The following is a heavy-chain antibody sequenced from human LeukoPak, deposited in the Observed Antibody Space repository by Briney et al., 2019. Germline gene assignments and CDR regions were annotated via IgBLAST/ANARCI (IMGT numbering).Heavy chain of an antibody. V-gene: IGHV6-1*01. Sequence: SQTLSLTCAISGDSVSSNSAAWNWIRQSPSSGLEWLGRTYYRSKWYNDYAVSVKSRIAINPDTSKNQFSLQLNSVTPEDTAVYYCARGSKLESFPHVWPLVEDYYYYYMDVWGKGTTVTVSS. CDR1: GDSVSSNSAA. D-gene: IGHD1-1*01. CDR2: TYYRSKWYN. CDR3: ARGSKLESFPHVWPLVEDYYYYYMDV. J-gene: IGHJ6*03.